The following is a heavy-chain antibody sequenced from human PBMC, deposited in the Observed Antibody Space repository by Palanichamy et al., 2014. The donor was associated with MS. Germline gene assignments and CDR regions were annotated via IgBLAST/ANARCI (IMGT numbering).Heavy chain of an antibody. D-gene: IGHD2-2*01. CDR3: ASSSTRALLKATFDP. CDR1: GGTFSNHA. J-gene: IGHJ5*02. Sequence: QVQLVQSGAEVKKPGSSVKVSCKASGGTFSNHAINWVRQAPGQGLEWMGRIIPILDIANYAQKFQGRVTITADKSTSTAYMELSSLKSEDTAVYYCASSSTRALLKATFDPWGQGTLLTVSS. V-gene: IGHV1-69*04. CDR2: IIPILDIA.